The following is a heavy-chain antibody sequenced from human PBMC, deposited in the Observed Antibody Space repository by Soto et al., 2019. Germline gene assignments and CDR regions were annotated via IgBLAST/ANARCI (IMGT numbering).Heavy chain of an antibody. CDR2: ISGSGIDI. V-gene: IGHV3-21*01. Sequence: GGSLRLSCAASGFAFYYYNVNWVRQAPGRGLEWVSSISGSGIDIHFTDSVKGRFTISRDNAKTSLYLQMDSLRPEDTAIYYCAGEGVTNYTDYYFDLWGHGALVTVSS. J-gene: IGHJ4*01. CDR1: GFAFYYYN. CDR3: AGEGVTNYTDYYFDL. D-gene: IGHD4-4*01.